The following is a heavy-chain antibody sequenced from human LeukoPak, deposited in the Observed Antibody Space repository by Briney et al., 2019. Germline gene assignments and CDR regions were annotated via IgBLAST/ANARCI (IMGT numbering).Heavy chain of an antibody. J-gene: IGHJ4*02. CDR3: ARDRYYFDY. V-gene: IGHV3-30*02. CDR1: GFTFSSYG. Sequence: GGSLRLSCAASGFTFSSYGIHWVRQAPGKGLEWVAFIRYDGSNTYNADSMKGRFTISRDNSKNTLYLHMNSLRAEDTSVYYCARDRYYFDYWGQGTLVTVSS. CDR2: IRYDGSNT.